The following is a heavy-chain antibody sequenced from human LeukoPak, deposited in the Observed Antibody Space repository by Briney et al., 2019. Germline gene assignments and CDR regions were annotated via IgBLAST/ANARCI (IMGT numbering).Heavy chain of an antibody. CDR3: ARSAARPGSYYYYMDV. CDR2: IYYSGST. D-gene: IGHD6-6*01. V-gene: IGHV4-59*01. J-gene: IGHJ6*03. CDR1: GGSISSYD. Sequence: PSETLSLTCTVAGGSISSYDGSWIRQPPGKGLEWIGYIYYSGSTNYNPSLKSRVTISVDTSKNQFSLKLSSVTAADTAVYYCARSAARPGSYYYYMDVWGKGTTVTVAS.